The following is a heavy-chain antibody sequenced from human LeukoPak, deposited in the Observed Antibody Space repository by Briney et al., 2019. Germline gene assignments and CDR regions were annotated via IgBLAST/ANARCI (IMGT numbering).Heavy chain of an antibody. V-gene: IGHV4-34*01. J-gene: IGHJ5*02. CDR3: ARGKRTIFGVVIIRNWFDP. CDR1: GFTFSSYS. CDR2: INHSGST. D-gene: IGHD3-3*01. Sequence: GSLRLSCAASGFTFSSYSMNWIRQPPGKGLEWIGEINHSGSTNYNPSLKSRVTISVDTSKNQFSLKLSSVTAADTAVYYCARGKRTIFGVVIIRNWFDPWGQGTLVTVSS.